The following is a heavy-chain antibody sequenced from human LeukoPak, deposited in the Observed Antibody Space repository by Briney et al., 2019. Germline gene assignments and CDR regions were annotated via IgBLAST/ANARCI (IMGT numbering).Heavy chain of an antibody. Sequence: SETLSLTCTVSGGSISSGGYYWSWIRQPAGKGLEWIGRIYTSGSTNYDPSLKSRVTISVDTSKNQFSLKLSSVTAADTAVYYCARAYYYDSSGIELGFDYWGQGTLVTVSS. D-gene: IGHD3-22*01. CDR2: IYTSGST. CDR1: GGSISSGGYY. J-gene: IGHJ4*02. V-gene: IGHV4-61*02. CDR3: ARAYYYDSSGIELGFDY.